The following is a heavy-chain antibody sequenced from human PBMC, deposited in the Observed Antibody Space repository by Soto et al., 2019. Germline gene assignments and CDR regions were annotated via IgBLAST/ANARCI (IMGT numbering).Heavy chain of an antibody. J-gene: IGHJ5*02. CDR3: ARVPFSFFGVADPPVGLFDL. D-gene: IGHD3-3*01. CDR2: IFYTGST. CDR1: GGFVNSVNNY. V-gene: IGHV4-30-4*01. Sequence: SETLSLTCTVSGGFVNSVNNYWSWIRQPPGKGLEWLGYIFYTGSTYYNPSLRSRITISIDTSKNRFSLRLTSVTAADTAVYYCARVPFSFFGVADPPVGLFDLWGQGTLVTGSS.